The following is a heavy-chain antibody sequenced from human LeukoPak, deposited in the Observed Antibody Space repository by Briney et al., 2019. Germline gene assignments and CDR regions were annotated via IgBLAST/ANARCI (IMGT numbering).Heavy chain of an antibody. J-gene: IGHJ4*02. D-gene: IGHD3-22*01. Sequence: GGSLRLSCAASGFTFSNYAMSWVRQAPGKGLEWVSAIRGRGGSTYYADSVMGRFAISRDNSKNTLYLQLNYLRAEDTAVYYCAKEDYDSSGGFDSWGQGTLVTVSS. V-gene: IGHV3-23*01. CDR1: GFTFSNYA. CDR3: AKEDYDSSGGFDS. CDR2: IRGRGGST.